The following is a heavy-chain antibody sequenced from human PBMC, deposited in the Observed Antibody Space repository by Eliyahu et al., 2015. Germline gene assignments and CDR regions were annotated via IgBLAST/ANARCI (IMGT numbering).Heavy chain of an antibody. J-gene: IGHJ4*02. CDR3: AKATGSYLGYFDS. CDR1: GXXFGSFA. Sequence: QMQLVESGGGVVQPGTSXSLSCAASGXXFGSFAMYWVRQAPGRGLEWVASVSYDGSNKYYVDSVKGRFTISRDNSRNTVSLQMNSLITEDTAVYYCAKATGSYLGYFDSWGQGTLVTVSS. V-gene: IGHV3-30*18. CDR2: VSYDGSNK. D-gene: IGHD1-26*01.